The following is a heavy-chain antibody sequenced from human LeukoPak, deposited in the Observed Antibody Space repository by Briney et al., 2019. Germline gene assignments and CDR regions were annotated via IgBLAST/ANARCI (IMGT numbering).Heavy chain of an antibody. CDR2: IYYSGTT. J-gene: IGHJ4*02. CDR1: GGSMSSSNCY. Sequence: SETLSLTCTVSGGSMSSSNCYWAWIRQPPGKGLEWLVSIYYSGTTYYSPSLRSRVPMSVATSKNHFSLRLNFVTSADTDLYYCWGYDHEKYYFHYWGPGTLVTVSS. V-gene: IGHV4-39*02. CDR3: WGYDHEKYYFHY. D-gene: IGHD5-12*01.